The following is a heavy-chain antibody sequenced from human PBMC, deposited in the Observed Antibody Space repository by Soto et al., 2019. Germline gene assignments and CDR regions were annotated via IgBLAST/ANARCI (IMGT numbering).Heavy chain of an antibody. Sequence: SETLSLTCTVSGGSINSYYWSWIRQPAGKGLEWIGRIYTSGSTNYNPSLKSRVTMSVDTSKNQFSLKLSSVTAADTAVYYCARDLSDCSGGSCYSIFDYWGQGTLVTVSS. CDR2: IYTSGST. D-gene: IGHD2-15*01. CDR1: GGSINSYY. J-gene: IGHJ4*02. CDR3: ARDLSDCSGGSCYSIFDY. V-gene: IGHV4-4*07.